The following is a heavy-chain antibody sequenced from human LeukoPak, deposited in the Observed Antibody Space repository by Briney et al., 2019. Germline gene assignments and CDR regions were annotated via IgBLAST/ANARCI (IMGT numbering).Heavy chain of an antibody. Sequence: ASVKVSCKASGYTFIGYYMHWVRQAPGQGLEWMGWISPYNGNTNYAQKLQGRVTMTTDTSTSTAYMELRSLRSDDTAVYYCARGTSSYSDYNTFDYWGQGTLVSVSS. CDR3: ARGTSSYSDYNTFDY. J-gene: IGHJ4*02. CDR2: ISPYNGNT. V-gene: IGHV1-18*04. D-gene: IGHD4-11*01. CDR1: GYTFIGYY.